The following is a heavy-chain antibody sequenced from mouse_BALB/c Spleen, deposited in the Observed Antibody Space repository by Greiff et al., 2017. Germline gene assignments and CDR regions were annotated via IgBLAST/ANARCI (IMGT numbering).Heavy chain of an antibody. V-gene: IGHV2-9*02. Sequence: VQLVESGPGLVAPSQSLSITCTVSGFSLTSYGVHWVRQPPGKGLEWLGVIWAGGSTNYNSALMSRLSISKDNSKSQVFLKMNSLQTDDTAMYYCARESYYYGSSYGGAMDYWGQGTSVTVSS. D-gene: IGHD1-1*01. CDR1: GFSLTSYG. J-gene: IGHJ4*01. CDR2: IWAGGST. CDR3: ARESYYYGSSYGGAMDY.